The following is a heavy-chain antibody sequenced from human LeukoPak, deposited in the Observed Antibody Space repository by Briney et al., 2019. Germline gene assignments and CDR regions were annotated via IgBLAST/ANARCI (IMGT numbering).Heavy chain of an antibody. CDR2: IYYSGTT. CDR1: GGSISSSGYY. J-gene: IGHJ4*02. V-gene: IGHV4-31*03. CDR3: AREDYYDSSGYLDY. Sequence: SETLSLTCTVSGGSISSSGYYWSWLRQHPGKGLEWIGYIYYSGTTYYNPSLKSRVTISVDTSKNQFSLKLFSVAAADTAVYYCAREDYYDSSGYLDYWGQGTLVTVSS. D-gene: IGHD3-22*01.